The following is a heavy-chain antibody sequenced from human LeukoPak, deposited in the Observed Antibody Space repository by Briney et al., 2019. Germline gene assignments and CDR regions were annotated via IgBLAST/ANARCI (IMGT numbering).Heavy chain of an antibody. D-gene: IGHD3-22*01. CDR1: GGSISSYY. Sequence: SETLSLTCTVSGGSISSYYWSWIRQPPGKGLEWNGYIYYSGSTNYNPSLKSRVTISVDTSKNQFSLKLSSVTAADTAVYYCARVWNYDSSGYLSSDAFDIGGQGTMVTVSS. CDR3: ARVWNYDSSGYLSSDAFDI. V-gene: IGHV4-59*01. J-gene: IGHJ3*02. CDR2: IYYSGST.